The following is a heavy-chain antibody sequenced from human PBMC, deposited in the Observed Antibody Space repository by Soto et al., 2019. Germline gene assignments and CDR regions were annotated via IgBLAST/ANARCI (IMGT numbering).Heavy chain of an antibody. J-gene: IGHJ3*02. CDR1: GFTFSSYA. CDR2: ISGSGGST. Sequence: GGSLRLSCAASGFTFSSYAMSWVRQAPGKGLEWVSAISGSGGSTYYADSVKGRFTISRDNSKNTLYLQMNSLRAEDTAVYYCAKVRAPGYDSSGLDAFDIWGQGTMVTVSS. CDR3: AKVRAPGYDSSGLDAFDI. D-gene: IGHD3-22*01. V-gene: IGHV3-23*01.